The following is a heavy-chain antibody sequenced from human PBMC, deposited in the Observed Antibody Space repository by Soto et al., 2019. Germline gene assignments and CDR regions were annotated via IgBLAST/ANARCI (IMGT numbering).Heavy chain of an antibody. Sequence: SETLSLTCAVYGGSFSGYYWSWIRQPPGEGLEWIGEINHSGSTNYNPSLKSRVTISVDTSKNQFSLKLSSVTAADTAVYYCARGRGYCSSTSCFRKVYHYYGMDVWGQGTTVTVSS. J-gene: IGHJ6*02. CDR3: ARGRGYCSSTSCFRKVYHYYGMDV. D-gene: IGHD2-2*01. CDR2: INHSGST. V-gene: IGHV4-34*01. CDR1: GGSFSGYY.